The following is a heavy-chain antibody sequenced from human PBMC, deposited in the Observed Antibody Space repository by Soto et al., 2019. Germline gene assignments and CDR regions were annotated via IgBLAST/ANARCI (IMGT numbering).Heavy chain of an antibody. CDR2: IYYTGTT. CDR1: GASISRYY. CDR3: ARGEVVLAATGVFDY. Sequence: QVQLQESGPGLVKPSETLSLTCTVSGASISRYYWSWIRQPPGKGLEWIGYIYYTGTTNYSPSLKSRVTMSLDTSKNQFSLKLTSVTAADTAVYYCARGEVVLAATGVFDYWGQGSLVTVSS. J-gene: IGHJ4*02. D-gene: IGHD2-15*01. V-gene: IGHV4-59*01.